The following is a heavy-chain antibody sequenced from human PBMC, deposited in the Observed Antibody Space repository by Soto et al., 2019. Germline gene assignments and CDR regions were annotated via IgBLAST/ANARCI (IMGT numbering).Heavy chain of an antibody. CDR1: GFSFSRHW. CDR2: IDNAGVGT. V-gene: IGHV3-74*01. J-gene: IGHJ4*02. D-gene: IGHD1-26*01. CDR3: ARLGGFDPTHDY. Sequence: EVQLVESGGGVVQPGGSLRLSCAASGFSFSRHWMHWVRQVPGQGLKWVSRIDNAGVGTSYADSVKGRFTMSRDNAKNTLYLQMNDLRVEDTALYFCARLGGFDPTHDYWGQGARVTVSS.